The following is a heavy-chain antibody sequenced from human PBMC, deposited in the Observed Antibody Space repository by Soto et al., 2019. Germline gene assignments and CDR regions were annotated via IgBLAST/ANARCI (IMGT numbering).Heavy chain of an antibody. CDR2: ISGSGGTK. CDR3: AKFFVESGSNSGWPWSFHY. J-gene: IGHJ4*02. Sequence: EVQLLESGGGLVQPGRSLRLSCAASGFTFSNYAMSWVRQAPGQGLDWVSAISGSGGTKYYADSVKGRFTISRDNSKNTLFLHMNSLRAEDAAVYYCAKFFVESGSNSGWPWSFHYWGQGTLVTVSS. D-gene: IGHD6-25*01. CDR1: GFTFSNYA. V-gene: IGHV3-23*01.